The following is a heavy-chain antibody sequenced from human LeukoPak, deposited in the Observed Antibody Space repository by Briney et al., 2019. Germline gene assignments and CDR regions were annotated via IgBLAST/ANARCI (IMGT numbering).Heavy chain of an antibody. Sequence: GGSRRLSCSGPGITFSRHNMPWVPQAPGKGLKYVSAISYNGDSTYYVDSLKGRFTISRDNSKNTLDLQMSSLRPEDTAVYYCVSDRETQEQIWGPGTLVIVSA. J-gene: IGHJ3*02. CDR1: GITFSRHN. V-gene: IGHV3-64D*09. CDR3: VSDRETQEQI. CDR2: ISYNGDST. D-gene: IGHD1-26*01.